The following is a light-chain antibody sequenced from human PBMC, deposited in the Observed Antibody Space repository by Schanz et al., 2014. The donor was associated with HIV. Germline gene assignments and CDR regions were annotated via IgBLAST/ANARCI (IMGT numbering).Light chain of an antibody. V-gene: IGLV1-44*01. Sequence: QSVLTQPPSASGAPGQRVTIACSGSYSNIGHDNVYWYQQLPGTAPKLLVYNDYQRPSGVPDRFSGSKSGTSASLAISGLQSEDEADYYCAAWDYSLNGVIFGGGTKLTVL. J-gene: IGLJ2*01. CDR3: AAWDYSLNGVI. CDR2: NDY. CDR1: YSNIGHDN.